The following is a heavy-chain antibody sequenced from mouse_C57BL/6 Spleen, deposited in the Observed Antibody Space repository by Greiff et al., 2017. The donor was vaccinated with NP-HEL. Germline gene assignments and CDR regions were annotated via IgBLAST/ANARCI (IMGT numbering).Heavy chain of an antibody. CDR1: GYTFTSYW. Sequence: VQLQQPGAELVRPGTSVKLSCKASGYTFTSYWMHWVKQRPGQGLEWIGVIDPSDSYTNYNQKFKGKATLTVDTSSSTAYMQPSSLTSEDSSVYYFARSGTGNYFDYWGKGTTLTVSS. V-gene: IGHV1-59*01. CDR2: IDPSDSYT. CDR3: ARSGTGNYFDY. J-gene: IGHJ2*01. D-gene: IGHD3-1*01.